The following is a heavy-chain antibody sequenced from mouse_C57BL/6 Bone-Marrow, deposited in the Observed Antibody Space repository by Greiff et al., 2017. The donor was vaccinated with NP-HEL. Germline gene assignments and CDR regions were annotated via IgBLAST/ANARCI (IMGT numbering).Heavy chain of an antibody. CDR3: ARDLYYYAMDY. Sequence: VQLQQPGAELVMPGASVKLSCKASGYTFTSYWMHWVKQRPGQGLEWIGEIDPSDSYTNYNQKFKGKSTLTVDKSSSTAYMQLGSLTSEDSAVYYCARDLYYYAMDYWGQGTSVTVSS. V-gene: IGHV1-69*01. CDR1: GYTFTSYW. J-gene: IGHJ4*01. CDR2: IDPSDSYT.